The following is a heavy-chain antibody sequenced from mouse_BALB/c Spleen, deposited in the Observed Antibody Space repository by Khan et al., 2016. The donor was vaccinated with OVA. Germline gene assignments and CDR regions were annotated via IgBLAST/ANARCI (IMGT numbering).Heavy chain of an antibody. CDR3: ARTARINY. CDR2: ISYSGST. Sequence: VQLKESGPGLVKPSQSLSLTCTVTGYSITSGYGWNWIRQFPGNKLEWMGYISYSGSTNYNPSLKSRISITRDTSKHQFFLQLNSVTTEDTATYYCARTARINYWGQGTTLTVAS. J-gene: IGHJ2*01. V-gene: IGHV3-2*02. CDR1: GYSITSGYG. D-gene: IGHD1-2*01.